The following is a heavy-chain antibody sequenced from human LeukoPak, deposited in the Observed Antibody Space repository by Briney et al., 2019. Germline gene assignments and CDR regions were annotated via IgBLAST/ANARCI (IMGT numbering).Heavy chain of an antibody. CDR2: MNPNSGNT. Sequence: ASVKVSCKASGYTFTSYDINWVRQAPGQGLEWMGWMNPNSGNTGYAQKFQGRVTITRNTSISTAYMELSSLRSEDTAVYYCARGLFDSSGYYYVVAFDIWGQGTMVTVSS. J-gene: IGHJ3*02. D-gene: IGHD3-22*01. CDR1: GYTFTSYD. V-gene: IGHV1-8*03. CDR3: ARGLFDSSGYYYVVAFDI.